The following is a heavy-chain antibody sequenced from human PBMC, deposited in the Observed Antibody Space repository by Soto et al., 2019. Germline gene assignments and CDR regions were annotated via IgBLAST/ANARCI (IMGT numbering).Heavy chain of an antibody. V-gene: IGHV3-11*01. J-gene: IGHJ6*02. CDR2: ISGDGRIV. CDR3: ARTHYYGLEV. Sequence: QGQLVESGGGSVKAGGSLRLSCAASGFTFSDHYMSWIRQAPGKGLEWLSYISGDGRIVFYADSLKGRFTVSRDNAKNSLYLEMNSLRVEDTAVYYCARTHYYGLEVWGQGTTVTVSS. CDR1: GFTFSDHY.